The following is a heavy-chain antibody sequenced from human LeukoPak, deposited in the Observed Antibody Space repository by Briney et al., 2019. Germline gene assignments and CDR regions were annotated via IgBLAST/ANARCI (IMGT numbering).Heavy chain of an antibody. CDR3: AKGYSGYDYAFDI. CDR1: GSTFG. CDR2: ISYDGRNK. D-gene: IGHD5-12*01. Sequence: GGSLSLSCAASGSTFGLHWVRQAPGKGLEWVAVISYDGRNKYYADSVKGRFTISRDNSKNTAFLQMNSLREEDTAIYYCAKGYSGYDYAFDIWGQGTMVTVSS. J-gene: IGHJ3*02. V-gene: IGHV3-30*18.